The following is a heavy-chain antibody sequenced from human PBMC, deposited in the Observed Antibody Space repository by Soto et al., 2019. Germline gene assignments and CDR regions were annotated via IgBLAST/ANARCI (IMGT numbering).Heavy chain of an antibody. J-gene: IGHJ4*02. V-gene: IGHV3-74*01. CDR2: VNIDGSST. Sequence: EVQLVESGGDLVQPGGSLRLACAASGATFSNYWMHWIRQVPGEGLVWVSRVNIDGSSTTYADSVRGRFHISRDNAKNTVFLQMNSLRDDDTAVYYCAASRGPGVVVYWGQGTLVSVSS. CDR3: AASRGPGVVVY. CDR1: GATFSNYW. D-gene: IGHD2-15*01.